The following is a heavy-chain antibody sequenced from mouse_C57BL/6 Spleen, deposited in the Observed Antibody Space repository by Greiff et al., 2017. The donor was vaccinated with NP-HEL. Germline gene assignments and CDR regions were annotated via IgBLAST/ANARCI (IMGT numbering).Heavy chain of an antibody. V-gene: IGHV1-50*01. CDR1: GYTFTSYW. J-gene: IGHJ2*01. D-gene: IGHD1-1*01. Sequence: QVQLQQPGAELVKPGASVKLSCKASGYTFTSYWMQWVKQRPGQGLEWIGEIDPSDSYTNYNQKFKGKATLTVDTSSSTAYMQLSSLTSEDSAVYYCARSRCITTVVATDYWGQGTTLTVSS. CDR3: ARSRCITTVVATDY. CDR2: IDPSDSYT.